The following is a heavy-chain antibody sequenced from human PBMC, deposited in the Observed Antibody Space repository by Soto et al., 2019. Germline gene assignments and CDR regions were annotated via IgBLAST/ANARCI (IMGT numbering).Heavy chain of an antibody. Sequence: QVRLVQSGAEVKKPGASVKVSCKASGYTFTNYYIHWVRQAPGQGLEWMAIINPSGGSTTYAQKFKGRVTMTRDTSASTIYMELSSLGSDDTAVYYCARDSGSSCLDYWGQGTLVTVSS. D-gene: IGHD1-26*01. V-gene: IGHV1-46*01. CDR1: GYTFTNYY. J-gene: IGHJ4*02. CDR3: ARDSGSSCLDY. CDR2: INPSGGST.